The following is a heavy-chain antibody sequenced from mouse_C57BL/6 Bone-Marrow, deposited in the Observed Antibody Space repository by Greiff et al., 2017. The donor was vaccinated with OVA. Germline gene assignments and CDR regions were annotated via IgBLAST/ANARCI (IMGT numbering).Heavy chain of an antibody. CDR1: GYAFSSSW. J-gene: IGHJ4*01. CDR3: ARNYAMDY. Sequence: QVQLQQSGPELVKPGASVKISCKASGYAFSSSWMNWVKQRPGKGLEWIGRIYPGDGDTNYNGKFKGKATLTADKSSSTAYMQLSSLTSEDSAVYFCARNYAMDYWGQGTSVTVSS. CDR2: IYPGDGDT. V-gene: IGHV1-82*01.